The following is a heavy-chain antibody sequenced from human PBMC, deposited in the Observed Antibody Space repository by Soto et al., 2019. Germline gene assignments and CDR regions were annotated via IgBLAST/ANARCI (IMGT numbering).Heavy chain of an antibody. CDR2: LSYDGDKE. CDR1: GFSFSDYG. Sequence: ESGGNVVQPGRSLRLSCAASGFSFSDYGMHWVRQAPGKGLESVALLSYDGDKEYYADSVKGRCTISRDNSKNTVFLQMNRLRPEDTAVYYCGKDLMGEQWLGVMHYWGQGTLVTVSS. D-gene: IGHD6-19*01. CDR3: GKDLMGEQWLGVMHY. V-gene: IGHV3-30*18. J-gene: IGHJ4*02.